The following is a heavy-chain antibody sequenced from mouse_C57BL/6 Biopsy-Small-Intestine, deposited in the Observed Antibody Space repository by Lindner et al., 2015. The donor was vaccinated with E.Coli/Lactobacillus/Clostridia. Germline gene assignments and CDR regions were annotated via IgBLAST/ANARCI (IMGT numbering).Heavy chain of an antibody. Sequence: VQLQESGGGLVKPGGSLKLSCAASGFTFSNYAMSWVRQTPEKRLEWVATISDGGTYTYYPDNIKGRCTISRDTVKNNLYLQMSHLKSEDTAMYYCVRDRRVSYYVMDYWGQGTSVTVSS. CDR1: GFTFSNYA. CDR2: ISDGGTYT. J-gene: IGHJ4*01. V-gene: IGHV5-4*01. CDR3: VRDRRVSYYVMDY.